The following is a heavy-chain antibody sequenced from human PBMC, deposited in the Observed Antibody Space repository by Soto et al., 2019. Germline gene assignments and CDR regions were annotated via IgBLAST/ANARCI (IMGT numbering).Heavy chain of an antibody. CDR1: GYTFTSYG. Sequence: QVQLVQSGAEVKKPGASVKDSCKASGYTFTSYGISWVRQAPGQGLEWMGWISAYNGNTNYAQKLQGRVTMTTDTSTSTAYMELRSLRSDDTAVYYCARDSLIVVVVAARRYFDYWGQGTLVTVSS. V-gene: IGHV1-18*01. CDR2: ISAYNGNT. CDR3: ARDSLIVVVVAARRYFDY. J-gene: IGHJ4*02. D-gene: IGHD2-15*01.